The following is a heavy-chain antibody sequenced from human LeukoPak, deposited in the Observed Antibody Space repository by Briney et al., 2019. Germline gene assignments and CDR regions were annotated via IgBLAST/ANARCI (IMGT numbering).Heavy chain of an antibody. CDR1: GGSISGYS. J-gene: IGHJ4*02. V-gene: IGHV4-59*01. CDR3: ARDAESYASGSYTPFDY. Sequence: SETLSLTCTVSGGSISGYSWSWIRQPPGKGLEWIGYIYYSGSINYNPSLKSRVTISVDPSKNQFSLKLTSVTAADTAVYFCARDAESYASGSYTPFDYWGQRTLVTVSS. CDR2: IYYSGSI. D-gene: IGHD3-10*01.